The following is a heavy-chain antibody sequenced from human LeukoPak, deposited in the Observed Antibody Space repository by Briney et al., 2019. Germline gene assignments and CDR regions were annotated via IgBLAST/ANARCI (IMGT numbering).Heavy chain of an antibody. CDR1: GYSFRDDY. Sequence: ASVKVSCKASGYSFRDDYIYWIRQAPGQGLERVGWNNPKSGGTKYAQKFQGRVTMTGDTSINTAYMELSSLRSDDTAMYYCARDDASDPSASFDLWGQGTMISVSS. V-gene: IGHV1-2*02. CDR2: NNPKSGGT. J-gene: IGHJ3*01. CDR3: ARDDASDPSASFDL. D-gene: IGHD1-26*01.